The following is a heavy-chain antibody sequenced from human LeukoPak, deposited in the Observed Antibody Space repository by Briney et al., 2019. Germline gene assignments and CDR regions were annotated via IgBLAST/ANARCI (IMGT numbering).Heavy chain of an antibody. CDR1: GFTFSSYS. CDR3: ARDRDVLRYFDWLLSPLLFDY. J-gene: IGHJ4*02. Sequence: GGSLRLSCAASGFTFSSYSMNWVRQAPGKGLEWVSSISSSSSSYIYCADSVKGRFTISRDNAKNSLYLQMNSLRAEDTAVYYCARDRDVLRYFDWLLSPLLFDYWGQGTLVTVSS. V-gene: IGHV3-21*01. CDR2: ISSSSSSYI. D-gene: IGHD3-9*01.